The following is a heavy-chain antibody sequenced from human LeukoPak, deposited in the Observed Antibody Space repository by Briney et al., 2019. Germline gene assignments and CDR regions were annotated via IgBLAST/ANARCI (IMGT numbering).Heavy chain of an antibody. CDR3: ARHDPIVGTPDAFDI. V-gene: IGHV4-59*08. D-gene: IGHD1-26*01. J-gene: IGHJ3*02. CDR1: GGSINSYY. CDR2: IYYRGST. Sequence: SETLSLTCTVSGGSINSYYWSWIRQSPGKGLEWIGYIYYRGSTNYNPSLTSRLTISVDTSKNQFSLKLSSVTAADTAVYYCARHDPIVGTPDAFDIWGQGTMVTVSS.